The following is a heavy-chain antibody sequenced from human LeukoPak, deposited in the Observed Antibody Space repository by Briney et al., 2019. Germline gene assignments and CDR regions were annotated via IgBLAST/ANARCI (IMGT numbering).Heavy chain of an antibody. V-gene: IGHV1-2*02. CDR1: GYTFTGYY. D-gene: IGHD1-26*01. CDR2: INPNSGGT. Sequence: ASVKVSCKASGYTFTGYYMHWVRQAPGQGLEWMGWINPNSGGTNYAQKFQGRVTMTRDTSISTAYMELSRLRSDDTAVYYCARATSGSYPSHYFDYWGQGTLVTVSS. CDR3: ARATSGSYPSHYFDY. J-gene: IGHJ4*02.